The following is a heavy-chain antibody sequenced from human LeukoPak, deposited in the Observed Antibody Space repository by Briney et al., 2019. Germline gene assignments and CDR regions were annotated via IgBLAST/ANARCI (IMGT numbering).Heavy chain of an antibody. CDR1: GFTFDDYA. CDR3: AKAPIRGYSYGYFDY. V-gene: IGHV3-9*03. CDR2: ISWNSGSI. Sequence: PGGSLRLSCAASGFTFDDYAMHWVRQAPGKGLEWVSGISWNSGSIGYADSVKGRFTISRDNAKNSLYLQMNSLRAEDMALYYCAKAPIRGYSYGYFDYWGQGTLVTASS. J-gene: IGHJ4*02. D-gene: IGHD5-18*01.